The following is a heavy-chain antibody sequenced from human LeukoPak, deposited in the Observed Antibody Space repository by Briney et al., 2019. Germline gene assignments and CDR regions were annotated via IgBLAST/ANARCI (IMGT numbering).Heavy chain of an antibody. J-gene: IGHJ4*02. V-gene: IGHV4-30-2*01. CDR3: ARGGGYVGYFDY. D-gene: IGHD5-12*01. Sequence: SQTLSLTCTVSGGSISSGGYYWSWIRQPPGKGLEWIGYIYHSGSTYYNPSLKSRVTISVDRSKNQFSLKLSSVTAADTAVYYCARGGGYVGYFDYWGQGTLVTVSS. CDR1: GGSISSGGYY. CDR2: IYHSGST.